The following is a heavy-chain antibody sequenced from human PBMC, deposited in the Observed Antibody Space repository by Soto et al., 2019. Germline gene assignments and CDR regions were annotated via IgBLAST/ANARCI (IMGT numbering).Heavy chain of an antibody. CDR1: GGSISSYY. CDR2: IFYSGTA. V-gene: IGHV4-59*08. J-gene: IGHJ4*02. D-gene: IGHD1-26*01. CDR3: ASAGGGSNDY. Sequence: PSETLSLTCTVSGGSISSYYWSWIRQPPGKGLEWIGYIFYSGTANYNPSLKSRLTMSLDTSKSQFSLNLSSVTAADSAVYYCASAGGGSNDYWGQGILVTVSS.